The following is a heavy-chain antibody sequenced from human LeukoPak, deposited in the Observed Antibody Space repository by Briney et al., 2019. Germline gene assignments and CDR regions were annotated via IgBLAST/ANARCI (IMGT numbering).Heavy chain of an antibody. CDR3: ARGGYYDYVWGSYRSPVFDY. D-gene: IGHD3-16*02. J-gene: IGHJ4*02. V-gene: IGHV4-34*01. CDR1: GGSFSGYY. Sequence: SETLSLTCAVYGGSFSGYYWSWIRQPPGKGLEWLGEINHSGSTNYNPSLKGRVTISVDTSKNQFSLKLSSVTAADTAVYYCARGGYYDYVWGSYRSPVFDYWGQGTLVTVSS. CDR2: INHSGST.